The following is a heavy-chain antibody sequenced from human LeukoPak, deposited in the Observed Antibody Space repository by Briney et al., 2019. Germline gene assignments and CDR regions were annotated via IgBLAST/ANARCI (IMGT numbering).Heavy chain of an antibody. CDR2: FDPEDGET. Sequence: GASVKVSCKVSGYTLTELSMHWVRQAPGKGLERMGGFDPEDGETIYAQKFQGRVTMTEDTSTDTAYMELSSLRSEDTAVYYCATDQITVTTSIPPWTIGAFDIWGQGTMVTVSS. D-gene: IGHD4-17*01. CDR1: GYTLTELS. CDR3: ATDQITVTTSIPPWTIGAFDI. V-gene: IGHV1-24*01. J-gene: IGHJ3*02.